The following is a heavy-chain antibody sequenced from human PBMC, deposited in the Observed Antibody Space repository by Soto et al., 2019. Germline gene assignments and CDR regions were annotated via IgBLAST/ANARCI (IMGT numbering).Heavy chain of an antibody. CDR3: ASRDPGTSVDY. V-gene: IGHV4-4*02. Sequence: SDPPSHNSPFSGVASPSTNAWRLVSPPPVQGLEWIGEIYRTGSTNYNPSLKSRVTISLDKSENQFSLKVTSLTAADTAVYYCASRDPGTSVDYWGQGPLVTVSS. CDR1: GVASPSTNA. D-gene: IGHD1-7*01. J-gene: IGHJ4*02. CDR2: IYRTGST.